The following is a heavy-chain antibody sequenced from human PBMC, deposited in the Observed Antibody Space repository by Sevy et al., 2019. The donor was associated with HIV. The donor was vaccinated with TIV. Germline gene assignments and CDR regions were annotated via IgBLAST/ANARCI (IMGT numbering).Heavy chain of an antibody. CDR3: ARDRCTITSCHEGNWFDP. V-gene: IGHV3-21*01. CDR1: GFTFSSYS. D-gene: IGHD2-2*01. CDR2: ISGLSNYI. J-gene: IGHJ5*02. Sequence: GGSLRLSCAASGFTFSSYSMNWVRQAPGKGLEWVSSISGLSNYIYYADSVKGRFTISRDNAKNSLYLQMNSLRPEDTAVYYCARDRCTITSCHEGNWFDPWGQGTLDTVSS.